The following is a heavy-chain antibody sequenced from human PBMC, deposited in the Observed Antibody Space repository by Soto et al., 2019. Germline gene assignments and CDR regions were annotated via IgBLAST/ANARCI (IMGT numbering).Heavy chain of an antibody. CDR1: GYTFTSYG. Sequence: QVQLVQSGAEVKKPGASVKVSCKASGYTFTSYGISWVREAPGQGLEWMGWISAYNGNTNYAQKLQGRVTMTTDTATSSAYMELRSLRSDDTAVYYCARGAYSSSPAHGFYYGMDVWGQGTTVTDSS. CDR3: ARGAYSSSPAHGFYYGMDV. V-gene: IGHV1-18*01. CDR2: ISAYNGNT. J-gene: IGHJ6*02. D-gene: IGHD6-13*01.